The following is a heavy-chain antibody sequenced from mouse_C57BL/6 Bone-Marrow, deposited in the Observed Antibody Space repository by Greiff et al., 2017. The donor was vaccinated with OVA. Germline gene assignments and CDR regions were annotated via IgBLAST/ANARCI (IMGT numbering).Heavy chain of an antibody. V-gene: IGHV1-5*01. CDR2: IYHGNSDN. J-gene: IGHJ2*01. CDR1: GYTFTSYW. D-gene: IGHD2-2*01. Sequence: EVQLKESGTVLARPGASVKMSCKTSGYTFTSYWMHWVTQRPGQGLEWIGAIYHGNSDNSYNQKFKGKAKLTAVTSASTAYMELSSLTKDDSAVDNCTSYGYDSYYFDYWGQGTTLTVSS. CDR3: TSYGYDSYYFDY.